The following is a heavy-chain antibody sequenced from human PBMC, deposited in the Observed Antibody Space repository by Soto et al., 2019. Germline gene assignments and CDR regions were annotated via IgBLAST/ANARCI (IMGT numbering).Heavy chain of an antibody. J-gene: IGHJ6*03. CDR3: AREVPAAMGGVPYYYMDV. CDR1: GGSLSSGNFY. V-gene: IGHV4-31*11. Sequence: QVQLPESGPGLVRPSQTLSLTCAVSGGSLSSGNFYWNWIRQHPGKGLEWIGYIYYSGNTYYNPSLKSRVTISVDTSNNQYSLKLGSVTAEDTAVYYCAREVPAAMGGVPYYYMDVWGKGTTVTVSS. CDR2: IYYSGNT. D-gene: IGHD2-2*01.